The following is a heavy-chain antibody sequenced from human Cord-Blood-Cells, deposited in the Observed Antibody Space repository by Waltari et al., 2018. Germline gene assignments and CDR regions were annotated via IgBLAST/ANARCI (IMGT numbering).Heavy chain of an antibody. CDR3: ASTAPYYYDSSGYYYFDY. V-gene: IGHV4-39*01. CDR1: GGSTSSSRYY. CDR2: IYYSGST. D-gene: IGHD3-22*01. Sequence: QLQLQESGPGLVKLSETLSLTCTVSGGSTSSSRYYWGWLRQPPGKGLEWIGSIYYSGSTYYNPSLKSRFTISVDTSKNQFSLKLSSVTAADTAVYYCASTAPYYYDSSGYYYFDYWGQGTLVTVSS. J-gene: IGHJ4*02.